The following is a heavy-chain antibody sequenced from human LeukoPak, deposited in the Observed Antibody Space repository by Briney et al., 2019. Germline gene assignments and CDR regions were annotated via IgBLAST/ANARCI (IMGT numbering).Heavy chain of an antibody. V-gene: IGHV4-34*01. CDR3: ARKYYYDSSGYFDY. Sequence: GSLRLSCAASGFTFSSYAMSWVRQAPGKGLEWIGEINHSGSTNYNPSLKSRVTISVDTSKNQFSLKLSSVTAADTAVYYCARKYYYDSSGYFDYWGQGTLVTVSS. J-gene: IGHJ4*02. D-gene: IGHD3-22*01. CDR2: INHSGST. CDR1: GFTFSSYA.